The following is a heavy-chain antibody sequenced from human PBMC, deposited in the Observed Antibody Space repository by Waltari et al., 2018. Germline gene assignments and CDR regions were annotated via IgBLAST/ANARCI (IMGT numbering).Heavy chain of an antibody. D-gene: IGHD2-2*01. Sequence: VQLVQSGSELKKPGASVKVSCKTSGYTFTDFAIIWVGQVPGHGLEWLGWINTETGKPMYAQAFTGRAVFSVDAAASTAYLQIDNLDSEDTAVYFCARDQGGASSRWGQGTPVFVSS. CDR2: INTETGKP. CDR1: GYTFTDFA. J-gene: IGHJ1*01. V-gene: IGHV7-4-1*01. CDR3: ARDQGGASSR.